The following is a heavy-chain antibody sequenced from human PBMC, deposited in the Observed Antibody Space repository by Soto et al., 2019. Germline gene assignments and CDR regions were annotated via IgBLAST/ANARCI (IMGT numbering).Heavy chain of an antibody. CDR2: ISSSSSYI. CDR3: ARDAVGGYGGNSPNDY. CDR1: GFTFSSYS. V-gene: IGHV3-21*01. Sequence: EVQLVESGGGLVKPGGSLRLSCAASGFTFSSYSMNWVRQAPGKGLEWVSSISSSSSYIYYADSVKGRFTISRDNAKNSLYLQMNSLRAEDTAVYYCARDAVGGYGGNSPNDYWGQGTLVTVSS. J-gene: IGHJ4*02. D-gene: IGHD4-17*01.